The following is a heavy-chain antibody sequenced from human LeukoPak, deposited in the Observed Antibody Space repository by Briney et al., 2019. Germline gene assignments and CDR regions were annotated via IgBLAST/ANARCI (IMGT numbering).Heavy chain of an antibody. Sequence: ASVKVSCKVSGFTLADLSMHWVRQAPGKGLEWVGGFDRKNGDTIYAQRFRGRVTLTEDTSTGAAYMDLSSLSADDTAVYYCATGVFCATTTCPGYQHYYYFMDVWGKGTTVTVSS. CDR3: ATGVFCATTTCPGYQHYYYFMDV. J-gene: IGHJ6*03. V-gene: IGHV1-24*01. CDR1: GFTLADLS. CDR2: FDRKNGDT. D-gene: IGHD2-2*01.